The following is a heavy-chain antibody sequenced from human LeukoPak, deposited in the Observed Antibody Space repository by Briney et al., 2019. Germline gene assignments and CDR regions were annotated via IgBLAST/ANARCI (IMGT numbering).Heavy chain of an antibody. CDR1: GFTFSSYG. CDR2: IRYDGSNK. V-gene: IGHV3-30*02. D-gene: IGHD3-22*01. J-gene: IGHJ3*02. CDR3: AKDGTYYYDSSGSYNGAFDI. Sequence: QAGGSLRLSCAASGFTFSSYGMHWVRQAPGKGLEWVAFIRYDGSNKYYADSVKGRFTISRDNSKNTLYLQMNSLRAEDTAVYYCAKDGTYYYDSSGSYNGAFDIWGQGTMVTVSS.